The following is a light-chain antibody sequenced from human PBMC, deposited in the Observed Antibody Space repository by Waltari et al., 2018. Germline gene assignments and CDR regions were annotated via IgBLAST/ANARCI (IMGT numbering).Light chain of an antibody. J-gene: IGKJ2*01. Sequence: EVLMTQSPATLSVSPGERATLSCRASQSIARNLAWYQQKPGQAPRLLIYGASTRATGVPDRFSGSGSGTEFTLTISSLQSEDFAVYYCQQYNNWRTFGQGTKVEIE. V-gene: IGKV3-15*01. CDR1: QSIARN. CDR3: QQYNNWRT. CDR2: GAS.